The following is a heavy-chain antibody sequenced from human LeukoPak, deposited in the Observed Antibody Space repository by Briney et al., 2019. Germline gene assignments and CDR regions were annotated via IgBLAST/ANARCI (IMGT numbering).Heavy chain of an antibody. Sequence: GRSLRLSCAASGFTFDDYAMHWVRQAPGKGLEWVSGISWNSGCIGYADSVKGRFTISRDNAKNSLYLQMNSLRAEDTALYYCAKGALGAAAAGTFDYWGQGTLVTVSS. CDR1: GFTFDDYA. CDR2: ISWNSGCI. D-gene: IGHD6-13*01. CDR3: AKGALGAAAAGTFDY. J-gene: IGHJ4*02. V-gene: IGHV3-9*01.